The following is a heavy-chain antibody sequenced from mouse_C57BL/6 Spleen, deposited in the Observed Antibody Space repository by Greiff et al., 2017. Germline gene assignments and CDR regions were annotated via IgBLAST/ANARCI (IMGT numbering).Heavy chain of an antibody. CDR3: ARSREQHRPYYYAMDY. D-gene: IGHD3-2*02. V-gene: IGHV1-64*01. CDR1: GYTFTSYW. Sequence: QVQLQQPGAELVKPGASVKLSCKASGYTFTSYWMHWVKQRPGQGLEWIGMIHPNSGSTNNNEKFKSKATLTVDKSSSTAYMQLSSLTAEDSAVYYCARSREQHRPYYYAMDYWGQGTSVTVSS. CDR2: IHPNSGST. J-gene: IGHJ4*01.